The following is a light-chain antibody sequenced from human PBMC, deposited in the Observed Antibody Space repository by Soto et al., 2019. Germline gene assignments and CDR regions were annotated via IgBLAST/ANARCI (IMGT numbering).Light chain of an antibody. Sequence: QSALTQPASVSGSPGQSITISCTGTSSDVGGYNYVSWYQQHPGKAPKLMIYDISNRPSGVSNRFSGSKSGNMSSLTISGRQAEDEADYYCSSYTSSSTLVVGGGTKVTVL. V-gene: IGLV2-14*01. CDR3: SSYTSSSTLV. J-gene: IGLJ2*01. CDR1: SSDVGGYNY. CDR2: DIS.